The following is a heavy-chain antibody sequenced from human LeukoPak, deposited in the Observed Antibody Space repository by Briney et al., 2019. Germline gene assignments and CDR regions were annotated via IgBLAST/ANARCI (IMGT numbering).Heavy chain of an antibody. CDR1: GGTFSSYA. J-gene: IGHJ6*02. CDR3: AREDCSGGSCYSGVGYYYYGMDV. CDR2: IIPILGIA. D-gene: IGHD2-15*01. Sequence: ASVKVSCKASGGTFSSYAISWVRQAPGQGLEWMGRIIPILGIANYAQKFQGRVTITADKSTSTAYMELSSLRSEDTAVYYCAREDCSGGSCYSGVGYYYYGMDVWGQGTTVTVSS. V-gene: IGHV1-69*04.